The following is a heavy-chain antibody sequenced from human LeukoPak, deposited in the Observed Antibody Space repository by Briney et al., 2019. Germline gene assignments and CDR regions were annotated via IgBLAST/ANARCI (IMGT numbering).Heavy chain of an antibody. CDR1: GGSISSSSYY. V-gene: IGHV4-39*07. CDR2: VYYSETT. CDR3: ARSIAVAGPELGEVGY. Sequence: SETLSLTCTVSGGSISSSSYYWGWIRQPPGKGLEWIGSVYYSETTYYNPSLKSRVTISVDTSKNQFSLKLSSVTAADTAVYYCARSIAVAGPELGEVGYWGQGTLVTVSS. J-gene: IGHJ4*02. D-gene: IGHD6-19*01.